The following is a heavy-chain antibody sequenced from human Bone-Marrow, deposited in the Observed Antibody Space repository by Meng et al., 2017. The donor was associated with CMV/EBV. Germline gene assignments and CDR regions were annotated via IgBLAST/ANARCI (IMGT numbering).Heavy chain of an antibody. Sequence: SETLSLTCAVYGGSFSGYYWSWIRQPPGKGLEWIGEINHSGSTNYNPSLKSRVTISVDTSKNQFSLKLSSVTAADTAVYYCARGGYCSSTSCYRGVVRSYYYYGMDVWGQGTTVTGSS. J-gene: IGHJ6*01. D-gene: IGHD2-2*02. V-gene: IGHV4-34*01. CDR2: INHSGST. CDR3: ARGGYCSSTSCYRGVVRSYYYYGMDV. CDR1: GGSFSGYY.